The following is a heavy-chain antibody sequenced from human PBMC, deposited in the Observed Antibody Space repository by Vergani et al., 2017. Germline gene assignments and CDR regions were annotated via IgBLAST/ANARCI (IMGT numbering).Heavy chain of an antibody. CDR1: GYTFTGNY. CDR2: INPNSGGT. CDR3: AGVVRDIVVVPAPMDV. Sequence: QVQLVQSGAEVKKPGASVKVSCKASGYTFTGNYMHWVRQAPGQGLEWMGWINPNSGGTNYAQKFQGRVTMTRDTSISTAYMELSRLRSDDTAVYYCAGVVRDIVVVPAPMDVWGKGTTVTVSS. D-gene: IGHD2-2*01. V-gene: IGHV1-2*02. J-gene: IGHJ6*04.